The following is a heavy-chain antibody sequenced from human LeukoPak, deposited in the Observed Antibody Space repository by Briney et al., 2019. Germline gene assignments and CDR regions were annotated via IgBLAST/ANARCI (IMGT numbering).Heavy chain of an antibody. V-gene: IGHV3-48*03. CDR1: GFTFSSYE. Sequence: GGSLRLSCAASGFTFSSYEMNWVRQAPGKGLEWVSYISSSGSTIYYADSVKGRFTISRDNAKNSLYLQTNSLRAEDTAVYYCAREISGERTYYFDYWGQGTLVTVSS. CDR2: ISSSGSTI. J-gene: IGHJ4*02. CDR3: AREISGERTYYFDY. D-gene: IGHD1-26*01.